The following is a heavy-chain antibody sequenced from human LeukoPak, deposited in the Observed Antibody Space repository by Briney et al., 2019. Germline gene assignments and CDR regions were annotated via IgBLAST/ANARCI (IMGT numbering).Heavy chain of an antibody. V-gene: IGHV1-69*13. J-gene: IGHJ4*02. Sequence: ASVKVSCKASGGTFSSYAISWVRQAPGQGLEWMGGIIPISGTANYAQKFQGRVTITADESTSTAYMELSSLRSEDTAVYYCARDRYYYDSSGYYLPTRIDYWGQGTLVTVSS. CDR2: IIPISGTA. CDR1: GGTFSSYA. CDR3: ARDRYYYDSSGYYLPTRIDY. D-gene: IGHD3-22*01.